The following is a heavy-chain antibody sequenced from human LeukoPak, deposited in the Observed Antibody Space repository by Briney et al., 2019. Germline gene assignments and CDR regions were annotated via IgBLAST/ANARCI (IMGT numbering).Heavy chain of an antibody. Sequence: SETLSLTCAVSGGSFSGFRWHWIRQPPGKGPEWIGEINHSGGTTYNPSLKSRVTISVDTSKIQFSLNLTSVTAADTAVYYCALELVVPAALERLNAFDIWGHGTMVTVSS. CDR2: INHSGGT. D-gene: IGHD2-2*01. CDR1: GGSFSGFR. J-gene: IGHJ3*02. CDR3: ALELVVPAALERLNAFDI. V-gene: IGHV4-34*01.